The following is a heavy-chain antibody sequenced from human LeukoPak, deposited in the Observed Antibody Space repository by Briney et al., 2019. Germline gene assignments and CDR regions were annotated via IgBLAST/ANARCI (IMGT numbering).Heavy chain of an antibody. CDR2: IYYSGST. Sequence: SETLSLTCTVSGGSTSSGDYYWSWIRQPPGKGLEWIGYIYYSGSTYYNPSLKSRVTISVDTSKNQFSLKLSSVTAADTAVYYCARALLWFGELSVTFDYWGQGTLVTVSS. D-gene: IGHD3-10*01. CDR3: ARALLWFGELSVTFDY. CDR1: GGSTSSGDYY. V-gene: IGHV4-30-4*01. J-gene: IGHJ4*02.